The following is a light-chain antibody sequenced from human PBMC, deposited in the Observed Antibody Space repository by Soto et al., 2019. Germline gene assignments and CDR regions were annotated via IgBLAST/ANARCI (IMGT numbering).Light chain of an antibody. V-gene: IGKV1-39*01. CDR1: QNINNY. Sequence: DIQMTQSASSLSATVGDRVTITCQASQNINNYLKWYQQRPGEAPKLLVYAASIFQAWVPSRFSGSVSRTLFTLTTSALQLEDFETYICKQSYNSPWTFGKETKVEVK. CDR3: KQSYNSPWT. CDR2: AAS. J-gene: IGKJ1*01.